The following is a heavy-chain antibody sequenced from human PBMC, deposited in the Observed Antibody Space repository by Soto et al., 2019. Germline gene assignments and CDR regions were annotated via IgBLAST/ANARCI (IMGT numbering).Heavy chain of an antibody. CDR3: APHVHCSGRSCHYDAFDI. Sequence: EVQLLESGGGLVQPGESLRLSCAFSGFIFGNYMMTWVRQAPGKGLEWVSTIRDGGESTYYADSVKGRFTISRDNSKNTLYVQMDSLGVEDTAVYYCAPHVHCSGRSCHYDAFDIRGQGTMVTVSS. D-gene: IGHD2-15*01. V-gene: IGHV3-23*01. J-gene: IGHJ3*02. CDR2: IRDGGEST. CDR1: GFIFGNYM.